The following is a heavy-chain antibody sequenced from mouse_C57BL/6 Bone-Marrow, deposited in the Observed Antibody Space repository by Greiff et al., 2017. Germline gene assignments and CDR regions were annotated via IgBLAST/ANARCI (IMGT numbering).Heavy chain of an antibody. CDR3: TTDGYYFDY. J-gene: IGHJ2*01. D-gene: IGHD2-3*01. CDR2: IRLKSDNYAT. V-gene: IGHV6-3*01. CDR1: GFTFSNYW. Sequence: EVKVVESGGGLVQPGGSMKLSCVASGFTFSNYWMNWVRQSPEKGLEWVAQIRLKSDNYATHYAESVKGRFTISRDDSKSSVYLQMNNLRAEDTGIYYCTTDGYYFDYWGQGTTLTVSS.